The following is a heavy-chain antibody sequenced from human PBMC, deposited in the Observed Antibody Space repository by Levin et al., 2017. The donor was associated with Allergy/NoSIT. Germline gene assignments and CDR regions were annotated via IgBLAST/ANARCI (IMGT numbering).Heavy chain of an antibody. Sequence: SETLSLTCTVSGGSISSYYWSWIRQPPGKGLEWIGYIYYSGSTNYNPSLKSRVTISVDTSKNQFSLKLSSVTAADTAVYYCARHGDVYWYFDLWGRGTLVTVSS. V-gene: IGHV4-59*01. J-gene: IGHJ2*01. CDR3: ARHGDVYWYFDL. CDR2: IYYSGST. CDR1: GGSISSYY. D-gene: IGHD4-17*01.